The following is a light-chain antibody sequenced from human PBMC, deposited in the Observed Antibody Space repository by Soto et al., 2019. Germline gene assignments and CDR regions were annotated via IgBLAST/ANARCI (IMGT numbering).Light chain of an antibody. Sequence: QSVLTQTASVSGSPGQSITMSCTGTSSDVGGYNFVSWYQQHPGKAPKLIVHEVANRLSGVSGRFSGSKSGNTAFLTISGRQAEDEAVYYCCSHSSSITWMFGGGTKVTVL. CDR2: EVA. CDR3: CSHSSSITWM. J-gene: IGLJ3*02. V-gene: IGLV2-14*03. CDR1: SSDVGGYNF.